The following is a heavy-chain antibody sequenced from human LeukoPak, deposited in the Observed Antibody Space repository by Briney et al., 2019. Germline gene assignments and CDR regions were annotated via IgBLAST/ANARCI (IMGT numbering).Heavy chain of an antibody. D-gene: IGHD2-21*01. V-gene: IGHV4-59*08. CDR1: GNSITSYF. Sequence: SETLSLTCIVSGNSITSYFWSWIRQSPGKELEWIGYINYSGRSEYDPSLKSRVTISVDRSRKRVSLKMRSVTAADTAVYYCARLDCLSDECYNYWAVGALVTVSS. CDR2: INYSGRS. CDR3: ARLDCLSDECYNY. J-gene: IGHJ4*02.